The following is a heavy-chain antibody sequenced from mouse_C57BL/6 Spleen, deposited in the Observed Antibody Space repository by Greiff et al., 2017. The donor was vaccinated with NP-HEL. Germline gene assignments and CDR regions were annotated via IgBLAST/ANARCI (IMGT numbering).Heavy chain of an antibody. D-gene: IGHD4-1*02. Sequence: EVQLQQSGAELVKPGASVKLSCTASGFNIKDYYMHWVKQRTEQGLEWIGRIDPEDGETKYAPQFQGKATITADTSSNTAYLQLSSLTSEDTAVYYCALLNWDVLDYWGQGTTLTVSS. J-gene: IGHJ2*01. CDR2: IDPEDGET. CDR1: GFNIKDYY. V-gene: IGHV14-2*01. CDR3: ALLNWDVLDY.